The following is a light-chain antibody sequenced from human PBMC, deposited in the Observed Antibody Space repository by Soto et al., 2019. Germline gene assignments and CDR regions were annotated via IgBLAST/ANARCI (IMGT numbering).Light chain of an antibody. CDR1: NSNLGAGYD. CDR2: GNS. CDR3: QSYDSSLRAGV. Sequence: QSAVTQPPSVSGAPGQWVTIPCTGSNSNLGAGYDVNWYQQLPGTAPKLLIYGNSNRPSGVPDRFSGSKSGTSASLAITGLQAEDEADYFCQSYDSSLRAGVFGGGTKVTVL. J-gene: IGLJ3*02. V-gene: IGLV1-40*01.